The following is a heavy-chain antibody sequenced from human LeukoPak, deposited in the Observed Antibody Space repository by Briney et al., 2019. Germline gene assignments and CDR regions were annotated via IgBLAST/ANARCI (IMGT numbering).Heavy chain of an antibody. CDR3: ARAPYDSSGISSDY. D-gene: IGHD3-22*01. V-gene: IGHV3-30-3*01. Sequence: RGSLRLSCAASGFTFSSYAMHWVRQAPGKGLEWVAVISYDGSNKYYADSVKGRFTISRDNSKNTLYLQMNSLRAEDTAVYYCARAPYDSSGISSDYWGQGTLVTVSS. CDR1: GFTFSSYA. J-gene: IGHJ4*02. CDR2: ISYDGSNK.